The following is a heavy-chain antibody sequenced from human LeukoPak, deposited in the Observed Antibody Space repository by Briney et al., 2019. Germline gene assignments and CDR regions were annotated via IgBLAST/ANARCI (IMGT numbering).Heavy chain of an antibody. Sequence: GGSLRLSCAGSGFTFSSYGMSWVRQAPGKGLEWVSAISGSGGSTYYADSVKGRFTISRDNSKNTLYLQMNSLRAEDTAVYYCAKVRIDYGGNLLDYWGQGTLVTVSS. D-gene: IGHD4-23*01. CDR3: AKVRIDYGGNLLDY. CDR2: ISGSGGST. CDR1: GFTFSSYG. V-gene: IGHV3-23*01. J-gene: IGHJ4*02.